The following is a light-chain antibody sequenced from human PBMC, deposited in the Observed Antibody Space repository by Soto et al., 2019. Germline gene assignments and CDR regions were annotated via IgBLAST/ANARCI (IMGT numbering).Light chain of an antibody. V-gene: IGLV1-51*01. Sequence: QSGMTQPPSVSAAPGQKVTISCSGSSSNIGVNSVSWYQQLPGTAPKLLIYDDNKRPSGIPDRFSGSKSGTSATLGITGFQTGDEADYYCGSWDSSLSAYVFGTGTKVTVL. CDR3: GSWDSSLSAYV. CDR1: SSNIGVNS. J-gene: IGLJ1*01. CDR2: DDN.